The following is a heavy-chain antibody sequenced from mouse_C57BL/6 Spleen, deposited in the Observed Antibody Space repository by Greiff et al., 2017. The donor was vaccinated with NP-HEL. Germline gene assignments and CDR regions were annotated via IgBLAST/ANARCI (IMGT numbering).Heavy chain of an antibody. CDR1: GYTFTSYW. CDR3: ARFTTVPHFDY. D-gene: IGHD1-1*01. Sequence: QVQLKESGAELVKPGASVKLSCKASGYTFTSYWMQWVKQRPGQGLEWIGEIDPSDSYTNYNQKFKGKATLTVDTSSSTAYMQLSSLTSEDSAVYYCARFTTVPHFDYWGQGTTLTVSS. J-gene: IGHJ2*01. V-gene: IGHV1-50*01. CDR2: IDPSDSYT.